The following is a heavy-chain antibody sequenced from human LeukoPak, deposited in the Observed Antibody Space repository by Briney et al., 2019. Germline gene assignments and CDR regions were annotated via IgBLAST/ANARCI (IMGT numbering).Heavy chain of an antibody. CDR1: GFTFSNYA. D-gene: IGHD4-23*01. J-gene: IGHJ3*02. V-gene: IGHV3-23*01. CDR3: AKSPTVDAAFDI. Sequence: GGSLKLSCVASGFTFSNYAMNWVRQAPGKGLEWVSGIGYTGDSTFYADSVKGRFTVSRDSSKNTLFLHMNSLRAEDTALYYCAKSPTVDAAFDIWGQGTMVTVSS. CDR2: IGYTGDST.